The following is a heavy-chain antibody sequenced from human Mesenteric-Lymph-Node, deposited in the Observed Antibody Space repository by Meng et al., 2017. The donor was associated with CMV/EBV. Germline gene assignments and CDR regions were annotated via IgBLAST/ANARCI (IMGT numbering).Heavy chain of an antibody. CDR3: AQGGYCSSTTCYNLGWFAP. Sequence: GGSLRLSCAASGLTLSTFGMHWVRQAPGKGLEWVAFIRYDGSNKYYADSVKGRFTISRDNSKNTLYLQLNSLRAEDTAVYYCAQGGYCSSTTCYNLGWFAPWGQGTLVTVSS. CDR1: GLTLSTFG. D-gene: IGHD2-2*03. V-gene: IGHV3-30*02. J-gene: IGHJ5*02. CDR2: IRYDGSNK.